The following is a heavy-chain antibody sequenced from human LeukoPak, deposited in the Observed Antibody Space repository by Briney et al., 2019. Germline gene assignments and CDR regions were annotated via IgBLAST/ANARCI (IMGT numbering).Heavy chain of an antibody. CDR3: ARGRHSRQIDY. D-gene: IGHD6-13*01. J-gene: IGHJ4*02. CDR2: IYHSGST. Sequence: SQTLSLTCTVSGGSISSGGYYWSWIRQPPGKGLEWIGYIYHSGSTYYNPSLKSRVTISVDRSKKQFSLKLSSVTAADTAVYYCARGRHSRQIDYWGQGTLVTVSS. V-gene: IGHV4-30-2*01. CDR1: GGSISSGGYY.